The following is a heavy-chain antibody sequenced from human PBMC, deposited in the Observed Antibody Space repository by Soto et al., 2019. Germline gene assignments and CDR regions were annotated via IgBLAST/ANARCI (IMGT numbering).Heavy chain of an antibody. CDR3: ARDRITTYGAGKLYYFDY. D-gene: IGHD3-3*01. J-gene: IGHJ4*02. CDR2: IYYSGTT. V-gene: IGHV4-39*02. CDR1: GGSISNSSFF. Sequence: XESLSLTCTVSGGSISNSSFFGGWIRQPPGKGLEWMGRIYYSGTTYNNPSLKSRITISVDTSEDQLSLKLRSVTAADTAVYYCARDRITTYGAGKLYYFDYCGQGTPVTVSS.